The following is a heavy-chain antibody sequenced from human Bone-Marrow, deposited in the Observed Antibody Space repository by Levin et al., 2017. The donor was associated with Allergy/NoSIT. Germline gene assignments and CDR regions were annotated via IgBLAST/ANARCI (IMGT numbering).Heavy chain of an antibody. CDR1: GFTFSSYA. Sequence: GESLKISCAASGFTFSSYAMIWVRQAPGKGLEWVSTVSISGDSTYYADSVKGRFTISRDNSKNTLYLQMNSLRAEDTALYYCAKFGDGFDMWGQGTMVTVSS. CDR2: VSISGDST. J-gene: IGHJ3*02. V-gene: IGHV3-23*01. CDR3: AKFGDGFDM. D-gene: IGHD3-16*01.